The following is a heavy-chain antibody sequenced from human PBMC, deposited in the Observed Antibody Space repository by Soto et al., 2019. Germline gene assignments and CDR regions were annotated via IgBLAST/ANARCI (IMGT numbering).Heavy chain of an antibody. CDR2: IYYSGST. V-gene: IGHV4-31*03. Sequence: PSETLSLTCTVSGGSISSGGYYWSWIRQHPGKGLEWIGYIYYSGSTYYNPSLKSRVTISVDTSKNQFSLKLSSVTAADTAVYYCARAIPGIAAAGIFDYWGQGTLVTAPQ. CDR1: GGSISSGGYY. CDR3: ARAIPGIAAAGIFDY. J-gene: IGHJ4*02. D-gene: IGHD6-13*01.